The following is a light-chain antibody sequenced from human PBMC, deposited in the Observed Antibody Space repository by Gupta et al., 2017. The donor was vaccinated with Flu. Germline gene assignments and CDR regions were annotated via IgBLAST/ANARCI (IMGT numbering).Light chain of an antibody. CDR3: QSYDSSLSGSV. Sequence: QSVLTQPPSVSGAPGQRLTISCTGSSSNFGAGYDVHWYPQLPGTAPKLLIYGNNNRPSGVPDRFSGSKSGTSASLAITGLQAEDEAHYYCQSYDSSLSGSVFGGGTKLTVL. CDR2: GNN. CDR1: SSNFGAGYD. V-gene: IGLV1-40*01. J-gene: IGLJ3*02.